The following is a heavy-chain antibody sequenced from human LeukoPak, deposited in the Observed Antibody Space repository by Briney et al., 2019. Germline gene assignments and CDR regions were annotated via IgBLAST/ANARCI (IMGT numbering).Heavy chain of an antibody. Sequence: TSETLSLTCTVSGDSISTSRYSWGWIRQHPGRGLEWIGNIYYSGSTYYNPSLKSRVTISVDPSTNRFSLQLTSVTAADTAVYYCARHPIVGATRPLYYFDYWGQGNLVTVSS. V-gene: IGHV4-39*01. CDR2: IYYSGST. J-gene: IGHJ4*02. CDR1: GDSISTSRYS. CDR3: ARHPIVGATRPLYYFDY. D-gene: IGHD1-26*01.